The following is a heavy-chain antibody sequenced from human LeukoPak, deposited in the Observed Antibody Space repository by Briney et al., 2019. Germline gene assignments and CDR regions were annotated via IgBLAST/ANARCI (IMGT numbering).Heavy chain of an antibody. CDR1: GGSFSGYY. Sequence: SETLSLTCAVYGGSFSGYYWSWIRQPPGKGLEWIGEINHSGSTNYNPSLKSRVTISVDTSKNQFSLKLSSVTAADTAVYYCVAGYFDYWGQGTLVTVSS. CDR3: VAGYFDY. D-gene: IGHD3-10*01. CDR2: INHSGST. V-gene: IGHV4-34*01. J-gene: IGHJ4*02.